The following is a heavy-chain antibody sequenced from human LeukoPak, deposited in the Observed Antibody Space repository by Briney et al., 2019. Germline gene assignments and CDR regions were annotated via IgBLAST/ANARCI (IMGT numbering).Heavy chain of an antibody. J-gene: IGHJ6*02. V-gene: IGHV3-7*01. Sequence: PGGSLRPSCTTSGFSFSDYWMNWVRQAPGRGLEWVASISRDGSEKDDVDSVKGRFTISRDNAKNSLSLQMNSLTVEDTAVYFCARGRFFYGWGIDVWGQGTTVIVSS. D-gene: IGHD3-10*01. CDR1: GFSFSDYW. CDR3: ARGRFFYGWGIDV. CDR2: ISRDGSEK.